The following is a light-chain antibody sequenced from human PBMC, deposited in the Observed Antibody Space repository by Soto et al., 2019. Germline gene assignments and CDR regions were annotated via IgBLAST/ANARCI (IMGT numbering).Light chain of an antibody. CDR3: SSYTSTSTLYV. CDR2: DVS. J-gene: IGLJ1*01. Sequence: LTQPASVSGSPGQSITISCTGTSSDIGGYNYVSWYQQLPGKVPKLIIYDVSNRPSGVSDRFSGSKSGNAASLTISGLQAEDEADYYCSSYTSTSTLYVFGTGTKLTVL. CDR1: SSDIGGYNY. V-gene: IGLV2-14*03.